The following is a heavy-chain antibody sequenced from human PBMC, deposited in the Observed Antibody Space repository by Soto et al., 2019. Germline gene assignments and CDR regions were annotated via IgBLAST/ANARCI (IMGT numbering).Heavy chain of an antibody. J-gene: IGHJ4*02. CDR1: GYTFTGYY. CDR2: INPNSGGT. V-gene: IGHV1-2*04. Sequence: ASVKVSCKASGYTFTGYYMHWVRQAPGQGLEWMGWINPNSGGTNYAQKFQGWVTMTRDTSISPVYMELSRLRSDDTAVYYCARDAAYCSGGSCHSFDYWGQGTLVTVSS. D-gene: IGHD2-15*01. CDR3: ARDAAYCSGGSCHSFDY.